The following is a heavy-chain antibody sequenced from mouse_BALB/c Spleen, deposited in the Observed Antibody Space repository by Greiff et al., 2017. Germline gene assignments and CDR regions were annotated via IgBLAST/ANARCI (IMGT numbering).Heavy chain of an antibody. V-gene: IGHV5-6-3*01. CDR1: GFTFSSYG. CDR2: INSNGGST. Sequence: EVQLQESGGGLVQPGGSLKLSCAASGFTFSSYGMSWVRQTPDKRLELVATINSNGGSTYYPDSVKGRFTISRDNAKNTLYLQMSSLKSEDTAMYYCARDGNYGFAYWGQGTLVTVSA. CDR3: ARDGNYGFAY. D-gene: IGHD2-1*01. J-gene: IGHJ3*01.